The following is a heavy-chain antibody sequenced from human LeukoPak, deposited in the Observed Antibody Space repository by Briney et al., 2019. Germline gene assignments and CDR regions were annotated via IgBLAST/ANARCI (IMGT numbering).Heavy chain of an antibody. V-gene: IGHV1-3*01. Sequence: GASVKVSCKASGYTFTSYAIHWVRQAPGQRLEWMGWVNAGNGNTKYSQKFQGRVTITRDTSASTAYMELSSLRSEDTAVYYCARVPRYYYMDVWGKGTTVTVSS. CDR3: ARVPRYYYMDV. CDR1: GYTFTSYA. J-gene: IGHJ6*03. CDR2: VNAGNGNT.